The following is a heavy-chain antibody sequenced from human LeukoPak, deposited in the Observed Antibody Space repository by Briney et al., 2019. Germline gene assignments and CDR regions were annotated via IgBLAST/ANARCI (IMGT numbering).Heavy chain of an antibody. CDR3: ARGFTNSDCWSGRNWFDP. V-gene: IGHV4-31*03. J-gene: IGHJ5*02. CDR1: GGSISSGGYY. Sequence: SETLSLTCTVSGGSISSGGYYWSWIRQHPGKGLEWIGYIYYSGSTYYNPSLKSRVTISVDTSKNQFSLKLSSVTAADTAVYYGARGFTNSDCWSGRNWFDPWGQGTLVTVSS. CDR2: IYYSGST. D-gene: IGHD3-3*01.